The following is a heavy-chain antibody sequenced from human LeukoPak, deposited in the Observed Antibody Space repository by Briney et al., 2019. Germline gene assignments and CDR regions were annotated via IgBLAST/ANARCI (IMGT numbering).Heavy chain of an antibody. CDR1: GFTFSDYY. CDR3: ARSRWGLPGYSNPNDY. J-gene: IGHJ4*02. CDR2: ISSSGSTI. Sequence: GGSLRLSCAASGFTFSDYYMSWIRQAPGKGLEWVSYISSSGSTIYYADSVKGRFTISRDNAKNSLYLQMKSLRAEDTAVYYCARSRWGLPGYSNPNDYWGREPWSPSPQ. D-gene: IGHD3-9*01. V-gene: IGHV3-11*01.